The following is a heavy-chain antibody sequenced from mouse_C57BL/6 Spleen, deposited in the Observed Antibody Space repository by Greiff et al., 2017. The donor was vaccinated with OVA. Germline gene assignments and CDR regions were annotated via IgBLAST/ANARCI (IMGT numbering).Heavy chain of an antibody. CDR1: GFTFSSYG. V-gene: IGHV5-6*01. CDR3: ARQDDYDVYFDY. D-gene: IGHD2-4*01. CDR2: ISSGGSYT. J-gene: IGHJ2*01. Sequence: EVQLQESGGDLVKPGGSLKLSCAASGFTFSSYGMSWVRQTPDKRLEWVATISSGGSYTYYPDSVKGRFTISRDNAKNTLYLQMSSLKSEDTAMYYCARQDDYDVYFDYWGQGTTLTVSS.